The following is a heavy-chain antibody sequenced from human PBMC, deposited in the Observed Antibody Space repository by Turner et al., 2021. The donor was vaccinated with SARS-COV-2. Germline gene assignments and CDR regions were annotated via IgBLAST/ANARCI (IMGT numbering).Heavy chain of an antibody. Sequence: QVQLVQSGAEVKKPGSSVKVSCKASGGTFSSYALSWVRQAPGQGLEWMGGIIPIFCTTNYAQKFQARVTITADESTSTAYMELSSLRSEDTAVYYCARVGSSVVPYYYSGVDVWGQGTTVTVSS. J-gene: IGHJ6*02. V-gene: IGHV1-69*01. CDR3: ARVGSSVVPYYYSGVDV. CDR1: GGTFSSYA. D-gene: IGHD3-22*01. CDR2: IIPIFCTT.